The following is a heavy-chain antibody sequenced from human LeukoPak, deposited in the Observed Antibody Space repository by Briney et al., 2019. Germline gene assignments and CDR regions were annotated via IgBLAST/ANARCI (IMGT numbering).Heavy chain of an antibody. J-gene: IGHJ5*02. CDR2: ISAYNGNT. D-gene: IGHD2-2*01. V-gene: IGHV1-18*01. CDR1: GYTFTSYG. Sequence: ASVKVSCKASGYTFTSYGISWVRQAPGQGLEWMGWISAYNGNTNYAQKLQGRVTMTTDTSTSTAHMELRSLRSDDTAVYYCARVNTDCSSTSCYANWFDPWGQGTLVTVSS. CDR3: ARVNTDCSSTSCYANWFDP.